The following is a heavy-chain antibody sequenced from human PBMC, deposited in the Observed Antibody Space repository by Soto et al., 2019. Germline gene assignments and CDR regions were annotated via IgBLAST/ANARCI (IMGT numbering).Heavy chain of an antibody. CDR3: ARLEGLATFSYYFGL. V-gene: IGHV4-39*01. J-gene: IGHJ4*02. D-gene: IGHD3-9*01. CDR1: EEPIKSVSNS. Sequence: SETLSLTYSVLEEPIKSVSNSWGWNKKPPGKGLEWIGSIYYRGNAYYNPPLQTRVTISLGKPKSEFSLKLNSVTAADSAVDFCARLEGLATFSYYFGLWSPGALVNVSS. CDR2: IYYRGNA.